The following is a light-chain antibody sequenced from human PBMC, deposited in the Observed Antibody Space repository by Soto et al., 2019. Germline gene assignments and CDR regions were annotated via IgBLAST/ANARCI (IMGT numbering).Light chain of an antibody. CDR1: QSVSSN. CDR3: QQYNNWPPWT. J-gene: IGKJ1*01. CDR2: GAS. V-gene: IGKV3-15*01. Sequence: EIVMTQSPATLSVSPGERATLSCRASQSVSSNLAWYQQKPGQAPRLLIYGASTRATGIPARFSGSGSVKEFTLTISGLQSEDFAFYYCQQYNNWPPWTFGQGTKVEIK.